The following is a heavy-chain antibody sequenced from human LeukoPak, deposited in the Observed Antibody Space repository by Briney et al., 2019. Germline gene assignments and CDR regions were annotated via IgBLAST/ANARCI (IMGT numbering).Heavy chain of an antibody. CDR2: ISFTSTTT. CDR1: GFTFDWH. J-gene: IGHJ6*02. CDR3: ARDEGGIAAAGYYYNYGMDV. D-gene: IGHD6-13*01. Sequence: PGGSLRLSCVVSGFTFDWHVNWVRQAPGKGLEWVSYISFTSTTTYYADSVKGRFTISRDNAKNSLYLQMNSLRPEDTAVYYCARDEGGIAAAGYYYNYGMDVWGQGNTVTVSS. V-gene: IGHV3-48*01.